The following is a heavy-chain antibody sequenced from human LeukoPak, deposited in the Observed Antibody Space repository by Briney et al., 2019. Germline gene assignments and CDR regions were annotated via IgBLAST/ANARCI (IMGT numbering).Heavy chain of an antibody. V-gene: IGHV3-15*01. CDR3: TTAGKVLLWLGDPVGGDYMDV. J-gene: IGHJ6*03. CDR2: IKSKTDGGTT. CDR1: GFTFSNAW. D-gene: IGHD3-10*01. Sequence: GGSLRLSCAASGFTFSNAWMSWVRQAPGKGLEWVGRIKSKTDGGTTDYAAPVKGRFTISRDDSKNTLYLQMNSLKTEDTAVYYCTTAGKVLLWLGDPVGGDYMDVWGKGTTVTVSS.